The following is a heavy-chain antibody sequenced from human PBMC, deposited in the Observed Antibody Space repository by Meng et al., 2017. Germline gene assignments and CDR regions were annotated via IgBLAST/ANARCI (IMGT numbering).Heavy chain of an antibody. CDR1: GYTFTGYY. Sequence: QVQLVQSGAEVKKPGASVKVSCKASGYTFTGYYMHWERQAPGQGLEWMGRINPNSGGTNYAQKFQGRVTMTRDTSISTAYMELSRLRSDDTAVYYCARALIVVANWFDPWGQGTLVTVSS. V-gene: IGHV1-2*06. J-gene: IGHJ5*02. CDR2: INPNSGGT. CDR3: ARALIVVANWFDP. D-gene: IGHD3-22*01.